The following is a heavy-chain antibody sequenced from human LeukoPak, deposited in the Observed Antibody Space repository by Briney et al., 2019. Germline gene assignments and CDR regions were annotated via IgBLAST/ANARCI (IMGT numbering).Heavy chain of an antibody. D-gene: IGHD3-16*02. CDR2: ISSTSAYI. CDR1: GFALKSYS. CDR3: AKDRPGRLRLGELSFEDAFDI. J-gene: IGHJ3*02. V-gene: IGHV3-21*01. Sequence: GGSLGLSCAGSGFALKSYSLTWVRQAPGKGLEWVSSISSTSAYIHYADSVKGRFTISRDNSKNTLYLQMNSLRAEDTAVYYCAKDRPGRLRLGELSFEDAFDIWSQGTMVTVSS.